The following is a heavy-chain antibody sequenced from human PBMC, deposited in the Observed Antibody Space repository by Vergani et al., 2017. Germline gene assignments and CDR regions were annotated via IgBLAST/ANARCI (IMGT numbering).Heavy chain of an antibody. D-gene: IGHD7-27*01. J-gene: IGHJ3*02. CDR3: ASANWGRRDAFDI. V-gene: IGHV4-59*01. CDR2: IYYSGST. CDR1: GGSISSYY. Sequence: QVQLQESGPGLVKPSETLSLTCTVSGGSISSYYWSWIRQPPGKGLEWIGYIYYSGSTNYNTSLKSRVTISVDTSKNQFSLKLSSVTAADTAVYYCASANWGRRDAFDIWGQGTMVTVSS.